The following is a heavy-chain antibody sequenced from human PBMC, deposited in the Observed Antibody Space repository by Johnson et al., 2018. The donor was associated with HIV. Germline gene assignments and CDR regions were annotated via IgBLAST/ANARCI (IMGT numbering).Heavy chain of an antibody. D-gene: IGHD1-14*01. Sequence: QVQLVESGGGVVQPGRSLRLSCAASGFTFSSYAMHWVRQAPGKGLEWVAVIWYDGSNKYYADSVKGRFTISRDNSKNTLYLQMNSLRAEDTAVYYCVREHRADESFDLWGQGTMVTVSS. CDR3: VREHRADESFDL. CDR2: IWYDGSNK. J-gene: IGHJ3*01. V-gene: IGHV3-30*14. CDR1: GFTFSSYA.